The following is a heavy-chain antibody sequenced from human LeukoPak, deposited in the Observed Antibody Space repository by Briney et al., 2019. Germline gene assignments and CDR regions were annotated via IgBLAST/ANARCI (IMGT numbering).Heavy chain of an antibody. CDR2: INPNSGGT. D-gene: IGHD5-18*01. CDR1: GYTFTGYY. Sequence: GASVKVSCKASGYTFTGYYMHWVRQAPGQGLEWMGWINPNSGGTNYAQKFQGRVTMTRDTSISTAYMELSRLRPDDTAVYYCARGSGGYSYGEYYFDYWGQGTLVTVSS. V-gene: IGHV1-2*02. J-gene: IGHJ4*02. CDR3: ARGSGGYSYGEYYFDY.